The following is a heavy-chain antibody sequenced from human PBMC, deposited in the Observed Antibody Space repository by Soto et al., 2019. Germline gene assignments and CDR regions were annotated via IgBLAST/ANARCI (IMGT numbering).Heavy chain of an antibody. J-gene: IGHJ4*02. CDR1: GYTFTSYY. CDR3: ARDSTEYYDFWSGSPSFDY. D-gene: IGHD3-3*01. V-gene: IGHV1-46*03. CDR2: INPSGGST. Sequence: ASVKVSCKASGYTFTSYYMHWVRQAPGQGLEWMGIINPSGGSTSYAQKFQGRVTMTRDTFTSTVYMELSSLRSEDTAVYYCARDSTEYYDFWSGSPSFDYWGQGTLVTVSS.